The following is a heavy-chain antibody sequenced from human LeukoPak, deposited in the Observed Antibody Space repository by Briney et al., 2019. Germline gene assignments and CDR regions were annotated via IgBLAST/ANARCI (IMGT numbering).Heavy chain of an antibody. J-gene: IGHJ5*02. CDR3: ARQARYCSSTSCYWRWGFDP. CDR1: GGTFSSYA. Sequence: SVKVSCTASGGTFSSYAISWVRQAPGQGLEWMGGIIPIFGTANYAQKFQGRVTITAGESTSTAYMELSSLRSEDTAVYYCARQARYCSSTSCYWRWGFDPWGQGTLVTVSS. V-gene: IGHV1-69*13. D-gene: IGHD2-2*01. CDR2: IIPIFGTA.